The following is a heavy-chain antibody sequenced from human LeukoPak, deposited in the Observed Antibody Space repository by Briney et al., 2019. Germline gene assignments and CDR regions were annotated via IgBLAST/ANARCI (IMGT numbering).Heavy chain of an antibody. CDR1: GGSISSYY. D-gene: IGHD1-26*01. CDR3: ARDYGTFDY. V-gene: IGHV4-59*12. CDR2: IYYSGST. Sequence: PETLSLTCTVSGGSISSYYWSWIRQPPGKGLEWIGYIYYSGSTNYNPSLKSRVTMSVDTSKNQFSLQLNSVTPEDTAVYYCARDYGTFDYWGQGTLVTVSS. J-gene: IGHJ4*02.